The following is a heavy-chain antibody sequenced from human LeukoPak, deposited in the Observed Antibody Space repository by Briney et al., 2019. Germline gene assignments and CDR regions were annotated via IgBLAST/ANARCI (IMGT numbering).Heavy chain of an antibody. CDR1: GGSISSYY. V-gene: IGHV4-59*01. Sequence: PSETLSLTCTVSGGSISSYYWSWIRQPPGKRLEWIGYILYSGSTNYNPSLKSRVTMSVDTSKNQFSLKESSVTAADTAVYYCARGSSSWSDYYYMDVWGKGTTVTVSS. J-gene: IGHJ6*03. CDR3: ARGSSSWSDYYYMDV. D-gene: IGHD6-13*01. CDR2: ILYSGST.